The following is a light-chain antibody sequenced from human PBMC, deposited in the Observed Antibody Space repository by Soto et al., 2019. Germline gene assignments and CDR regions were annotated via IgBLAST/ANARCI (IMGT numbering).Light chain of an antibody. V-gene: IGLV3-27*01. J-gene: IGLJ2*01. Sequence: SYEPTQPSSVSVSPGQTARITCSGDILAKKYARWFQQKPGQAPVLVIYKDSERPSGIPERFSGSSSGTTVTLTITGAQLEDEADYYCYSAADNNLRVFGGGTQLTVL. CDR1: ILAKKY. CDR3: YSAADNNLRV. CDR2: KDS.